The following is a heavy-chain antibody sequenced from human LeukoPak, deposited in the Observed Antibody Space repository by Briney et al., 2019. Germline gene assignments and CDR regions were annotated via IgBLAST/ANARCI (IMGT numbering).Heavy chain of an antibody. CDR1: GGSISSYY. D-gene: IGHD3-22*01. CDR3: ARYSSGYYPHLDY. V-gene: IGHV4-59*01. J-gene: IGHJ4*02. Sequence: SETLSLTCTVSGGSISSYYWSWIRQPPGKGLEWIGYIYYSGSTNYNPSLKSRVTISVDTSKNQFSLKLSSVTAADTAVYYCARYSSGYYPHLDYWGQGTLVTVSS. CDR2: IYYSGST.